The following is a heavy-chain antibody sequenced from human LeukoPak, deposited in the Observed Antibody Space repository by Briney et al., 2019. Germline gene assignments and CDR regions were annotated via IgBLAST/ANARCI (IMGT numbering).Heavy chain of an antibody. J-gene: IGHJ5*02. V-gene: IGHV3-7*01. D-gene: IGHD5-24*01. CDR2: IEEDGTRE. CDR1: GFTFSNYW. Sequence: GGSLRLSCAASGFTFSNYWMSWVRRAPGKGLEWVANIEEDGTREDYVDSVRGRFTVSRDNANNSVYLQMNSLRAEDTAVYYCVSQQLAPPWGQGTLVTVSS. CDR3: VSQQLAPP.